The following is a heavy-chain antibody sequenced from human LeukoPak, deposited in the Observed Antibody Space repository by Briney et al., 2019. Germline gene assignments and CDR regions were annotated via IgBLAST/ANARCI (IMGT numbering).Heavy chain of an antibody. V-gene: IGHV3-11*04. Sequence: PGGSLRLSCAASGFTFSDYYMSWIRQAPGKGLEWVSYISSSGSTIYYADSVKGRFTISRDNAKNSLYLQMNSLRAEDTAVYSCARDRSRHYYGSGSYGTGSDYWGQGTLVTVSS. CDR2: ISSSGSTI. CDR1: GFTFSDYY. CDR3: ARDRSRHYYGSGSYGTGSDY. J-gene: IGHJ4*02. D-gene: IGHD3-10*01.